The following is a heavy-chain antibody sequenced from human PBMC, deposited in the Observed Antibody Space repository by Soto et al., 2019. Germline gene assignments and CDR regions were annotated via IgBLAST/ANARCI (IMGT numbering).Heavy chain of an antibody. CDR2: ITPSGSYT. D-gene: IGHD1-26*01. Sequence: QVQLVESGGGLVKPGGYLRLSCAASGFTLSESFMSWIRLAPGRGLEWVSYITPSGSYTRYADSVKGRFTISSDDAKNSLYLQMNSLRAEDTALYYCVREAWSNPDYWGQGTLVTVSS. V-gene: IGHV3-11*05. CDR1: GFTLSESF. CDR3: VREAWSNPDY. J-gene: IGHJ4*02.